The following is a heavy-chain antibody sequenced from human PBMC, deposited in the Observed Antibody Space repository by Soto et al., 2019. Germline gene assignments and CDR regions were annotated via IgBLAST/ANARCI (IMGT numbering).Heavy chain of an antibody. CDR1: GFTFSSYG. J-gene: IGHJ3*02. D-gene: IGHD3-16*02. CDR3: AKVSQVDYDYIWGSYRYPPGGAFDI. V-gene: IGHV3-30*18. CDR2: ISYDGSNK. Sequence: GSLRLSCAASGFTFSSYGMHWVRQAPGKGLEWVAVISYDGSNKYYADSVKGRFTISRDNSKNTLYLQMNSLRAEDTAVYYCAKVSQVDYDYIWGSYRYPPGGAFDIWGQGTMVTVSS.